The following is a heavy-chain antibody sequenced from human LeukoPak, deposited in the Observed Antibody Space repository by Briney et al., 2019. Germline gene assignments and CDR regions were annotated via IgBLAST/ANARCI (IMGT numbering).Heavy chain of an antibody. CDR1: GFSFSSYW. D-gene: IGHD3-22*01. J-gene: IGHJ4*02. Sequence: GGSLRLSCVASGFSFSSYWMAWVRQAPGKGLEWVANIKYDGSLKFYVDSVKGRFTISRDNAKNSLYLEMNSLRADDTAVYFCASSHDSSGNDWGQGTMVTVPS. V-gene: IGHV3-7*01. CDR2: IKYDGSLK. CDR3: ASSHDSSGND.